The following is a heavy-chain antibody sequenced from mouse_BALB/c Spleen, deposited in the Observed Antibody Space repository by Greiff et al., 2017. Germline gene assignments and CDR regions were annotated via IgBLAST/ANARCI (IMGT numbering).Heavy chain of an antibody. CDR1: GYTFTSYW. CDR3: AVYYGNSWFAY. J-gene: IGHJ3*01. CDR2: INPSNGRT. V-gene: IGHV1S81*02. Sequence: QVQLQQPGAELVKPGASVKLSCKASGYTFTSYWMHWVKQRPGQGLEWIGEINPSNGRTNYNEKFKSKATLTVDKSSSTAYMQLSSLTSEDSAVYYCAVYYGNSWFAYWGQGTLVTVSA. D-gene: IGHD2-1*01.